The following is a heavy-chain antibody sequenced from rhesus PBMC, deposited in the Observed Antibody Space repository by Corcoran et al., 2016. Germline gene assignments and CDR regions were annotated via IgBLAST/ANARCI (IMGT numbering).Heavy chain of an antibody. CDR2: IYGSSGST. CDR3: GSGSWNGVLDS. D-gene: IGHD6-25*01. V-gene: IGHV4-76*01. CDR1: GGSISGGYD. J-gene: IGHJ6*01. Sequence: QVQLQESGPGVVKPSETLSLTCAVSGGSISGGYDWSWIRQPPGKGLEWIGYIYGSSGSTNYNPSLKNRFTISKDASKNEFSLELSSVTAADTAVYYCGSGSWNGVLDSWGQGVVVTVSS.